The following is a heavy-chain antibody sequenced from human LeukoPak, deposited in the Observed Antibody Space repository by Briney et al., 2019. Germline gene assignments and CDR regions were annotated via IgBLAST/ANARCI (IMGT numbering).Heavy chain of an antibody. CDR1: GFTFSSYG. J-gene: IGHJ4*02. CDR2: IRYDGTNK. V-gene: IGHV3-30*02. CDR3: AKGALGDLLSEFDY. Sequence: GGSLRLSCAASGFTFSSYGMHWVRQAPGKGLEWVAFIRYDGTNKYYADSVKGRFTISRDNSKYTVYLQMNSLRAEDTAIYYCAKGALGDLLSEFDYWGQGTLVTVSS. D-gene: IGHD3-10*01.